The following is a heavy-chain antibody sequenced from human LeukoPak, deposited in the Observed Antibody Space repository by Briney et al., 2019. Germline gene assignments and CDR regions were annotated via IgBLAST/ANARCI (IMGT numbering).Heavy chain of an antibody. Sequence: PSETLSLTCTVSGGSISSYYWSWIRQPPGKGLEWIRYIYYSGSTNYNPSLKSRVTISVDTSKNQFSLKLSSVTAADTAVYYCARGSGYPNWFDPWGQGTLVTVSS. CDR1: GGSISSYY. CDR2: IYYSGST. V-gene: IGHV4-59*01. J-gene: IGHJ5*02. CDR3: ARGSGYPNWFDP. D-gene: IGHD3-22*01.